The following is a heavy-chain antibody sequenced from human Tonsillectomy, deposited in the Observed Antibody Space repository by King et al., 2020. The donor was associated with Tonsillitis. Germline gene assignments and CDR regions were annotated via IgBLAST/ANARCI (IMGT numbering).Heavy chain of an antibody. V-gene: IGHV4-59*08. Sequence: QLQESGPRLVKPSETLSVTCTVSGGSISGYYWSWIRQPPGKGLEWIGYIYYSGSTRYNPSLKSRLTISVDTSRNQFSLKLTSVTAADTDVYYCARRRSIVGAAPTDAFDIWGQGTMVTVSS. CDR3: ARRRSIVGAAPTDAFDI. CDR1: GGSISGYY. J-gene: IGHJ3*02. CDR2: IYYSGST. D-gene: IGHD1-26*01.